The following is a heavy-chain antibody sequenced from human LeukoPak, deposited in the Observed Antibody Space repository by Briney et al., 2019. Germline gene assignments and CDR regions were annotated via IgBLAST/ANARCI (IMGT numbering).Heavy chain of an antibody. D-gene: IGHD3-3*01. CDR2: ISGSGGST. CDR1: GFTFSSCA. CDR3: AKDDIILAVGRYYFDY. V-gene: IGHV3-23*01. J-gene: IGHJ4*02. Sequence: PGGSLRLSCAASGFTFSSCAMSWVRQAPGKGLEWVSAISGSGGSTYYADSVKGRFTISRDNSKNTLYLQMNSLRAEDTAVYYCAKDDIILAVGRYYFDYWGQGTLVTVSS.